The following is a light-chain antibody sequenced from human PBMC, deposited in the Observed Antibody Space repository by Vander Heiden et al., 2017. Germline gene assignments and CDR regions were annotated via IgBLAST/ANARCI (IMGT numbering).Light chain of an antibody. Sequence: EIVMTPSPATLSLYPGERATLSCRASQSISINLAWYQLKPGQAPRLLIYGASTRATGLPARFSGSGSGTEFTLTISSLQSEDFAVYYCHQYYNWRSWTFGQGTKVEIK. V-gene: IGKV3-15*01. CDR1: QSISIN. CDR3: HQYYNWRSWT. CDR2: GAS. J-gene: IGKJ1*01.